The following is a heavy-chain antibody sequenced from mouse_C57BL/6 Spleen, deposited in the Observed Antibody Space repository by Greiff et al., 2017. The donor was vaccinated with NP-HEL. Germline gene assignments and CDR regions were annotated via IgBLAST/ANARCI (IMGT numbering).Heavy chain of an antibody. J-gene: IGHJ2*01. CDR2: IDPSDSYT. Sequence: QVQLQQPGAELVMPGASVKLSCKASGYTFTSYWMHWVKQRPGQGLEWIGEIDPSDSYTNYNQKFKGKSTLTVDKSSSTAYMQLSSLTSEDSAVYYCARGGNYLDYWGQGTTLPVSS. V-gene: IGHV1-69*01. CDR1: GYTFTSYW. D-gene: IGHD1-1*02. CDR3: ARGGNYLDY.